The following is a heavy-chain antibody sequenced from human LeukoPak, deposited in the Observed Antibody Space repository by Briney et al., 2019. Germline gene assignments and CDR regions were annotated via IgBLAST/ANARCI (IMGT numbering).Heavy chain of an antibody. J-gene: IGHJ4*02. CDR2: ISGSGGST. V-gene: IGHV3-23*01. Sequence: GGSLRLSCAASGFTFSSYAMSWVRQAPGKGLEWASAISGSGGSTYYADSVKGRFTISRDNSKNTLYLQMNSLRAEDTAVYYCARNGPYCSGGSCPAHFDYWGQGTLVTVSS. CDR3: ARNGPYCSGGSCPAHFDY. CDR1: GFTFSSYA. D-gene: IGHD2-15*01.